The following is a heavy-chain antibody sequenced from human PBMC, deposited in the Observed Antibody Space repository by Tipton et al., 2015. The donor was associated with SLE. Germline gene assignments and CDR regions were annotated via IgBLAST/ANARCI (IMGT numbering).Heavy chain of an antibody. CDR2: ISTYNGNT. CDR3: ARALGEAYYYYYMDV. Sequence: QSGAEVKKPGASVRVSCKASGYTFTTYGISWVRQAPGQGLEWMGWISTYNGNTNYAQKLQGRVTMTTDTSTSTAYMELRSLRSDDTAVYYCARALGEAYYYYYMDVWGKGTTVTVSS. V-gene: IGHV1-18*01. J-gene: IGHJ6*03. CDR1: GYTFTTYG.